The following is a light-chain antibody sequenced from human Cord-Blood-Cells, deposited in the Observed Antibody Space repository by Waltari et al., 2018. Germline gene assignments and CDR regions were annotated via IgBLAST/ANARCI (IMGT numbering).Light chain of an antibody. CDR1: RSDVGRYHH. Sequence: SAPAPPASPAGSPGQADTIPFPGTRSDVGRYHHASWYQQHPGKAPKLMIYDVSKRPSGVSNRFSGSKSGNTASLTISGLQAEDEADYYCSSYTSSSVVFGGGTKLTVL. CDR3: SSYTSSSVV. CDR2: DVS. V-gene: IGLV2-14*01. J-gene: IGLJ2*01.